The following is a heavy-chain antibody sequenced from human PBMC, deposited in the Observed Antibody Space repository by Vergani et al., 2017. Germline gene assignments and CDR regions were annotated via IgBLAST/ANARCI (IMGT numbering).Heavy chain of an antibody. D-gene: IGHD3-3*01. J-gene: IGHJ2*01. V-gene: IGHV3-9*01. CDR2: IDRNYGVK. CDR3: VKDNYYDADGPFDL. CDR1: GFTFQAFA. Sequence: VQLVESGGGLVKPGGSLRLSCAASGFTFQAFAFHWVRQVSGRGLEWVSGIDRNYGVKNGNSFEGRFSISRDNAKKAVFLQMNNLRHEDTALYFCVKDNYYDADGPFDLWGRGTLVTVSS.